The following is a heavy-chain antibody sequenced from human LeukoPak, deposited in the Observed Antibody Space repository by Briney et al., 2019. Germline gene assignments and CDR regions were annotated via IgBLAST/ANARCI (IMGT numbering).Heavy chain of an antibody. CDR2: IIPIFGTA. D-gene: IGHD6-6*01. J-gene: IGHJ4*02. Sequence: SVKVSCKASGGTFSSFAISWVRQAPGQGLEWMEGIIPIFGTANYAQKFQGRVTITTDESTSTAYMQLSSLRSEDTAVYYCARVGGAARSYFDYWGQGTLVTVSS. V-gene: IGHV1-69*05. CDR3: ARVGGAARSYFDY. CDR1: GGTFSSFA.